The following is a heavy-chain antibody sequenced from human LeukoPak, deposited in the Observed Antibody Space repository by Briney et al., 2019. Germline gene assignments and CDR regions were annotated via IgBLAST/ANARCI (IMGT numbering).Heavy chain of an antibody. CDR1: GFTFDDFG. CDR2: INWNGSGS. J-gene: IGHJ4*02. V-gene: IGHV3-20*04. D-gene: IGHD2-2*01. Sequence: PGGSLRLSCAASGFTFDDFGMNWVRQAPGKGLEWVSGINWNGSGSGYADSVKGRFTISRDNAKNSLYLQMNSLRAEDTALYYCARRNFDCTSGSCYHSFDYWGQGTLVTVSS. CDR3: ARRNFDCTSGSCYHSFDY.